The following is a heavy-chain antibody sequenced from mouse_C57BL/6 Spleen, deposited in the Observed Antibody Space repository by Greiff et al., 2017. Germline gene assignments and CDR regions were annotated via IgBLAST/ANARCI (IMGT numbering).Heavy chain of an antibody. Sequence: EVNVVESGGGLVKPGGSLKLSCAASGFTFSDYGMHWVRQAPETGLEWVAYISSGRSTIYYADTVKGRFTISRDNAKNTLFLQMTSLRSEDTAMYYCARGGNYVDDWGQGTTLTVSS. CDR1: GFTFSDYG. CDR3: ARGGNYVDD. J-gene: IGHJ2*01. D-gene: IGHD1-1*01. V-gene: IGHV5-17*01. CDR2: ISSGRSTI.